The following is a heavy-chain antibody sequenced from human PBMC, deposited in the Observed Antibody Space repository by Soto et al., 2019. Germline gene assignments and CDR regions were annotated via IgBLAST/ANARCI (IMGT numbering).Heavy chain of an antibody. V-gene: IGHV4-30-4*01. CDR2: IYYSGTT. Sequence: RSLTCTVSGGSISSVDYYWSWIRHPPGKGLEWIGYIYYSGTTYYNPSLKSRVTISVDTSKNQFSLKVSSVTAADTAVYYCARALIQLWPHYYYGMDVWGQGTTVTVSS. CDR1: GGSISSVDYY. J-gene: IGHJ6*02. D-gene: IGHD5-18*01. CDR3: ARALIQLWPHYYYGMDV.